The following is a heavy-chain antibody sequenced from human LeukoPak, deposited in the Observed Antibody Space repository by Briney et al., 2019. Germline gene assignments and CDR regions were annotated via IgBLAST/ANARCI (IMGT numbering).Heavy chain of an antibody. V-gene: IGHV1-69*05. D-gene: IGHD2-2*01. Sequence: SVKVSCKASGGTFSSYAISWVRQAPGQGLEWMGRIIPIFGTANYAQKFQGRVTITTDESTSTAYMELSSLRSEDTAVYYCASVIVVVPAAARFDTEYYFDYWGQGTLVTVSS. J-gene: IGHJ4*02. CDR2: IIPIFGTA. CDR1: GGTFSSYA. CDR3: ASVIVVVPAAARFDTEYYFDY.